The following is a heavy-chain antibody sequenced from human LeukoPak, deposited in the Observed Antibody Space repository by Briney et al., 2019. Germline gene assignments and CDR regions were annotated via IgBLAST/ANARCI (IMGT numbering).Heavy chain of an antibody. J-gene: IGHJ4*02. Sequence: SVKVSCKASGGTFSSYAVSWVRQAPGRGLEWMGGIIPIFGTANYAQKFQGRVTITTDESTSTAYMELSSLRSEDTAVYYCARNRGYSYGSFDYWGQGTLVTVSS. V-gene: IGHV1-69*05. CDR1: GGTFSSYA. CDR2: IIPIFGTA. CDR3: ARNRGYSYGSFDY. D-gene: IGHD5-18*01.